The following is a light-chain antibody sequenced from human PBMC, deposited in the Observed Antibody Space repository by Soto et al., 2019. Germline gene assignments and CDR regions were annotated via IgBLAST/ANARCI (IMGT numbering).Light chain of an antibody. CDR2: KAS. CDR1: QSISSW. CDR3: QQYNSWRT. Sequence: DIQMTQSPSTLSASVGDRVTITCRASQSISSWLAWYQQKPGKAPKLLIYKASSLESGVPSRFSVSGSGTEFTLTISSLQPDDFATYYCQQYNSWRTVGGGTKVDIK. V-gene: IGKV1-5*03. J-gene: IGKJ4*01.